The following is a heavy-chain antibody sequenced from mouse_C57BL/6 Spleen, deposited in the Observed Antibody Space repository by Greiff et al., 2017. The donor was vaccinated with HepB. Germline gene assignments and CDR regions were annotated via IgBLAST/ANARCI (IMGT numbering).Heavy chain of an antibody. CDR3: ARLDSSGPAWFAY. V-gene: IGHV1-69*01. J-gene: IGHJ3*01. CDR1: GYTFTSYW. Sequence: VQLQQSGAELVMPGASVKLSCKASGYTFTSYWMHWVKQRPGQGLEWIGEIDPSDSYTNYNQKFKGKSTLTVDKSSSTAYMQLSSLTSEDSAVYDCARLDSSGPAWFAYWGQGTLVTVSA. D-gene: IGHD3-2*02. CDR2: IDPSDSYT.